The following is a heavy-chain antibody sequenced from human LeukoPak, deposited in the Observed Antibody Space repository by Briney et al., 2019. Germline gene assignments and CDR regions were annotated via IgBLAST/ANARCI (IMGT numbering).Heavy chain of an antibody. V-gene: IGHV3-30*18. CDR3: AKSLMITFGGVIPPGY. Sequence: GGSLRLSCAASGFTFSSYGMHWVRQAPGKRLEWVAVISYDGSNKYYADSVKGRFTISRDNSKNTLYLQMNSLRAEDTAVYYCAKSLMITFGGVIPPGYWGQGTLVTVSS. CDR1: GFTFSSYG. CDR2: ISYDGSNK. D-gene: IGHD3-16*02. J-gene: IGHJ4*02.